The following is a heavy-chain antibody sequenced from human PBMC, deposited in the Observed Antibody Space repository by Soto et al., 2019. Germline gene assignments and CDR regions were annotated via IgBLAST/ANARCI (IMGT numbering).Heavy chain of an antibody. Sequence: PSETLSLTCTVSGGSITSTGYYWGWIRQPPGKGLECIGSIYYSGSTHYNPSLKSRVTISVDTSKNQFSLKLSSVTAADTAVYYCASLNYDFWGAIPGLGWFDPWGQGTLVTVSS. CDR3: ASLNYDFWGAIPGLGWFDP. CDR1: GGSITSTGYY. D-gene: IGHD3-3*01. CDR2: IYYSGST. J-gene: IGHJ5*02. V-gene: IGHV4-39*01.